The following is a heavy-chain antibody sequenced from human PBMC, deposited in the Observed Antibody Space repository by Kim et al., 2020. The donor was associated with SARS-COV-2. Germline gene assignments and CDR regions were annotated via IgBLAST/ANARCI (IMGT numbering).Heavy chain of an antibody. CDR3: VKGRVEPDDY. CDR1: GFTFSSYA. V-gene: IGHV3-64D*06. CDR2: ISSNGGST. J-gene: IGHJ4*02. D-gene: IGHD6-13*01. Sequence: GGSLRLSCSASGFTFSSYAMHWVRQAPGKGLEYVSAISSNGGSTYYADSVKGRFAISRDNSKNTLYLQMSSLRAEDTAVYYCVKGRVEPDDYWGQGTLVTVSS.